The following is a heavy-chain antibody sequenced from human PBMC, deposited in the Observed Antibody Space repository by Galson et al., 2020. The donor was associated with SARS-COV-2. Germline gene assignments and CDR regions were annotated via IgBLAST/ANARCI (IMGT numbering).Heavy chain of an antibody. CDR2: ISAYNGNT. Sequence: ASVKVSCKASGYTFTSYGISWVRQAPGQGLEWMGWISAYNGNTNYAQKLQGRVTMTTDTSTSTAYMELRSLRSDDTAVYYCARDLFGKNTVTTGLNYYYGMDVWGQGTTVTVSS. J-gene: IGHJ6*02. CDR1: GYTFTSYG. V-gene: IGHV1-18*01. CDR3: ARDLFGKNTVTTGLNYYYGMDV. D-gene: IGHD4-17*01.